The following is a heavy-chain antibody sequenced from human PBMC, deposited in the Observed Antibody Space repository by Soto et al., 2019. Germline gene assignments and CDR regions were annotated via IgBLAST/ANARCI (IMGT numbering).Heavy chain of an antibody. CDR2: VWYDGSNG. CDR3: ARDPRTARASAMDV. D-gene: IGHD6-6*01. J-gene: IGHJ6*02. Sequence: GGSLRLSCAASGFIFSNFGMHWVRQAPGKGLEWVAGVWYDGSNGVSADSVKGRFTISRDSSKNTLYLQMTSLRAEDTAVYYCARDPRTARASAMDVWGQGTTVTVSS. CDR1: GFIFSNFG. V-gene: IGHV3-33*01.